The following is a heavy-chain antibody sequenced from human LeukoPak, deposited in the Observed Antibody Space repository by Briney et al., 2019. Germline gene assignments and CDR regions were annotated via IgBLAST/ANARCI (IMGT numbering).Heavy chain of an antibody. CDR1: GGSIRNYY. Sequence: SETLSLTCTVSGGSIRNYYWNWIRQPAGKGLEWVGRIQTSGNTNYSPSLKSRITISVDRSKNQVSLKSSSVTAADTAVYYCASDRGSGWFDYWGQGTLVTVSS. V-gene: IGHV4-4*07. J-gene: IGHJ4*02. CDR2: IQTSGNT. D-gene: IGHD6-19*01. CDR3: ASDRGSGWFDY.